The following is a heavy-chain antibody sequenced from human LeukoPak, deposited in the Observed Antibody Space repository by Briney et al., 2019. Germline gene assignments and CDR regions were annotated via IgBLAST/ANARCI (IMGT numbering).Heavy chain of an antibody. CDR2: IYYSGST. D-gene: IGHD3-3*01. V-gene: IGHV4-31*03. J-gene: IGHJ5*02. Sequence: PSQTLSLTCTVSGGSISSGGYYWSWIRQHPGKGLEWIVYIYYSGSTYSNPSLKSRVTISVDTSKNQFSLKLSSVTAADTAVYYCARRNGGYDFWSGDNWFDPWGQGTLVTVSS. CDR3: ARRNGGYDFWSGDNWFDP. CDR1: GGSISSGGYY.